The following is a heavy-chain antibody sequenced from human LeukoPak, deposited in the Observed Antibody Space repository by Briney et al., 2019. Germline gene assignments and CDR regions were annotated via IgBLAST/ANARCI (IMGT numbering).Heavy chain of an antibody. J-gene: IGHJ6*03. V-gene: IGHV3-21*01. CDR1: GFTFSSYS. CDR3: ARGLVTEGGRYSYYYDYYMDV. CDR2: ISSSSSYI. D-gene: IGHD2-21*02. Sequence: GGSLRLSCAASGFTFSSYSMNWVRQAPGKGLEWVSSISSSSSYIYYADSVKGRFTISRDNAKNSLYLQMNSLRAEDTAVYYCARGLVTEGGRYSYYYDYYMDVWGKGTTVTVSS.